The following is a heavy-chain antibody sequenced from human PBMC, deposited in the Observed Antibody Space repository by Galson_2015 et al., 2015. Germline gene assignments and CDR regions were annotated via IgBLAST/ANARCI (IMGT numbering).Heavy chain of an antibody. Sequence: ETLSLTCTVSGGSISTYSWSWVRQPPGKGLDFIGYIYYTGSTNYNHSLKSRVIISVDTSKNQFSLNRSSVTAADTAVYYCARRKPARLAPFDAWGHGTLVTGSS. CDR1: GGSISTYS. D-gene: IGHD2-2*01. J-gene: IGHJ5*01. V-gene: IGHV4-59*08. CDR3: ARRKPARLAPFDA. CDR2: IYYTGST.